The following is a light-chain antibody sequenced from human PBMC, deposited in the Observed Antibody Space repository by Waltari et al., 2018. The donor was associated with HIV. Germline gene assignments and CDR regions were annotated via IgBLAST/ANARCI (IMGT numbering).Light chain of an antibody. J-gene: IGLJ2*01. V-gene: IGLV2-23*01. CDR3: CSYAGSSIMV. CDR1: SSDVGSYNL. Sequence: QSALTQPASVSGSPGQSITISCTGTSSDVGSYNLVSWYQQHPSKAPKLMIYEGMKRAAGVSNRFSGSKSGNTASLTMSGLQAEDEADYNCCSYAGSSIMVFGGGTKLTVL. CDR2: EGM.